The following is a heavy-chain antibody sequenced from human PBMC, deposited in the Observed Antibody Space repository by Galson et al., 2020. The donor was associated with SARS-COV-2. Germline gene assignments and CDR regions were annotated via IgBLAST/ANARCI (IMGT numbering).Heavy chain of an antibody. D-gene: IGHD3-22*01. CDR3: ARQGVNMIVLVTVPGWYFDL. J-gene: IGHJ2*01. V-gene: IGHV4-38-2*02. Sequence: SETLSLTCTVSGYSVSTTNYWGWVRQPPGRGLEWIGSVYPSGTTYYNPSLKSRVTLSVDTSKNQFSLRLDSVTAAATALYYCARQGVNMIVLVTVPGWYFDLWGRGTLVTVSS. CDR2: VYPSGTT. CDR1: GYSVSTTNY.